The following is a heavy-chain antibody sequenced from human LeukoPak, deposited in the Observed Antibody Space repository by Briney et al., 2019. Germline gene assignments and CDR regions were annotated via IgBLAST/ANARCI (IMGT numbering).Heavy chain of an antibody. Sequence: EAGPTLVNHTQTHTLTCTFSGCALHTRGQGVDWIRQPPANARDRHYAQYLHDDMRYSPSLKNRLTITRDTPKKQVVLTVTNMDPADTATYYCARSLYGDFVGFLDCWGQGTQLTDSS. CDR3: ARSLYGDFVGFLDC. J-gene: IGHJ4*02. D-gene: IGHD4-17*01. CDR1: GCALHTRGQG. CDR2: QYLHDDM. V-gene: IGHV2-5*01.